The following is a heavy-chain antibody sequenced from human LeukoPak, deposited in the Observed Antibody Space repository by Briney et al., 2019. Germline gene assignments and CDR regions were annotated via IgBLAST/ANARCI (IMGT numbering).Heavy chain of an antibody. D-gene: IGHD2-21*02. CDR2: IIPIFGTA. CDR1: GGTFSSYA. CDR3: ADVVVTAQGAYYFDY. V-gene: IGHV1-69*05. J-gene: IGHJ4*02. Sequence: ASVKVSCKASGGTFSSYAISWVRQAPGQGLEWMGRIIPIFGTANYAQKFQGRVTITTDESTSTAYMELSSLRSEDTAVYYCADVVVTAQGAYYFDYWGQGTLVTVSS.